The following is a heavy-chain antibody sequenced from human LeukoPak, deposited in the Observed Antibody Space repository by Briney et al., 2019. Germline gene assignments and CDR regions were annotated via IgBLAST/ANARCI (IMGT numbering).Heavy chain of an antibody. J-gene: IGHJ5*02. CDR2: INPNSGGT. D-gene: IGHD6-13*01. V-gene: IGHV1-2*02. CDR3: ARVRKGIAAAGNLNWFDP. Sequence: ASVKVSCKASGYTFTGYYMHWVRQATGQGLEWMGWINPNSGGTNYAQKFQGRVTMTRDTSISTAYMELSRLRSDDTAVYYCARVRKGIAAAGNLNWFDPWGQGTLVTVSS. CDR1: GYTFTGYY.